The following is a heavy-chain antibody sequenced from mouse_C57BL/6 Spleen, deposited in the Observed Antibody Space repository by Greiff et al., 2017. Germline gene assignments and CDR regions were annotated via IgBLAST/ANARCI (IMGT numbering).Heavy chain of an antibody. CDR3: ARDDYSNYPFDY. D-gene: IGHD2-5*01. Sequence: EVQLQESGGGLVKPGGSLKLSCAASGFTFSSYAMSWVRQTPEKRLEWVATISDGGSYTYYPDNVKGRFTISRDNAKNNLYLQMSHLKSEDTAMYYCARDDYSNYPFDYWGQGTTLTVSS. CDR2: ISDGGSYT. V-gene: IGHV5-4*01. J-gene: IGHJ2*01. CDR1: GFTFSSYA.